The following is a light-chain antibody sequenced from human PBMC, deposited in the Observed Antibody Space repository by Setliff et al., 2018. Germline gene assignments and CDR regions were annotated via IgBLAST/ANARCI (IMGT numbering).Light chain of an antibody. V-gene: IGKV3-15*01. CDR1: QSVSIN. CDR2: GAS. J-gene: IGKJ4*01. CDR3: QQYNDWRPLT. Sequence: EIVMTQSPAILSVSPGERATLSCRASQSVSINVAWYQHKPGQAPRLLLYGASTRANGIPARFSGSGSGTYFTLTISSLQAEDFAVFCQQYNDWRPLTFGGGTKVDIK.